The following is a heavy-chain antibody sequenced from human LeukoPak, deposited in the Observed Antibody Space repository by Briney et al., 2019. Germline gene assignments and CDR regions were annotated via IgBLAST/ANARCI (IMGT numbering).Heavy chain of an antibody. J-gene: IGHJ4*02. Sequence: PGGSLRLSCAASGFTFSSYAMSWVRQAPGKGLEWVSAISGSGGSTYYADSVKGRFTISRDNSKNTLYLQMNSLRAEDTAVYYCAKGGDIVVVPAAISGVYFDYRGQGTLVTVSS. D-gene: IGHD2-2*01. CDR1: GFTFSSYA. CDR3: AKGGDIVVVPAAISGVYFDY. V-gene: IGHV3-23*01. CDR2: ISGSGGST.